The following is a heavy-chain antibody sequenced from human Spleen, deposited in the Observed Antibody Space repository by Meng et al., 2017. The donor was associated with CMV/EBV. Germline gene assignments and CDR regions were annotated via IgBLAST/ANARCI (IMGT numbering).Heavy chain of an antibody. D-gene: IGHD4-23*01. CDR3: VKPSTVKTPGDY. V-gene: IGHV3-11*01. CDR1: GFTFGDYY. CDR2: ISESGPTI. Sequence: GESLKISCAASGFTFGDYYMSWIRQAPGKGLEWVSYISESGPTIYYADSVKGRFTISRDNVKNSLYLQMNSLKTEDTAVYYCVKPSTVKTPGDYWGQGTLVTVSS. J-gene: IGHJ4*02.